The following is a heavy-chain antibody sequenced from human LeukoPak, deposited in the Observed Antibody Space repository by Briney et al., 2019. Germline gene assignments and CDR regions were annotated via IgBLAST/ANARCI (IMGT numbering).Heavy chain of an antibody. CDR3: ARRGSGLAWFDP. CDR2: MYYNGNT. J-gene: IGHJ5*02. CDR1: GGSFSSYY. Sequence: SETLSLTCTVSGGSFSSYYWSWIRQPPGKGLEWIGYMYYNGNTNYNPSLKSRVTISLDTSTNQFSLRLTSVTAADTAVYYCARRGSGLAWFDPRGQGTLVTVSS. V-gene: IGHV4-59*08. D-gene: IGHD2-15*01.